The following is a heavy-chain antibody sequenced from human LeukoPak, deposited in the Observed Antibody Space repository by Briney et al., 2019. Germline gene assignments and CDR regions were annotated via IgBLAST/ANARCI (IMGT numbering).Heavy chain of an antibody. CDR2: ISAYNGNT. J-gene: IGHJ4*02. V-gene: IGHV1-18*01. Sequence: ASVKVSCKASGYTLNSFGISWVRQAPGQGLEWMGWISAYNGNTNYVQNLQGRVTMTTDTSTSTAYMELRSLRSDDTAVYFCATGVRWDYDYWGQGVLVTVSS. D-gene: IGHD4-23*01. CDR1: GYTLNSFG. CDR3: ATGVRWDYDY.